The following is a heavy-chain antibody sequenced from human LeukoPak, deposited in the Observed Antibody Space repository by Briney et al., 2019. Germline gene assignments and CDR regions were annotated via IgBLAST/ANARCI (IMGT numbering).Heavy chain of an antibody. CDR3: ARARIQLWFDY. V-gene: IGHV3-74*01. CDR1: GFIFSSYW. D-gene: IGHD5-18*01. CDR2: INTDGSST. Sequence: GGSLRLSCAASGFIFSSYWMHWVRQAPGKGLVWVSRINTDGSSTSYADSVKSRFTISRDNAKNTLYLQMNSLRGEDTAVYYCARARIQLWFDYWGQGTLVTVSS. J-gene: IGHJ4*02.